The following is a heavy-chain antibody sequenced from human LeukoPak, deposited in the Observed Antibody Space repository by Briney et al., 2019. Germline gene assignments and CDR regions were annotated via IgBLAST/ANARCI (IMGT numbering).Heavy chain of an antibody. CDR1: GGSFSGYY. Sequence: SETLSLTCAVSGGSFSGYYWTWIRQPPGKGLEWIGEINYSGSTYYNPSLKSRVTISVDTSKNQFSLKLSSVTAADTAVYYRARRKQLALDAFDIWGQGTMVTVSS. CDR3: ARRKQLALDAFDI. CDR2: INYSGST. V-gene: IGHV4-34*01. J-gene: IGHJ3*02. D-gene: IGHD6-6*01.